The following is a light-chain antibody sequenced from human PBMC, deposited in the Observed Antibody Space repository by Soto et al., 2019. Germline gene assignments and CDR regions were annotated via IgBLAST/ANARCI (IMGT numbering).Light chain of an antibody. J-gene: IGLJ3*02. CDR2: GSN. CDR1: SSNIGSNN. CDR3: ATWDDNLRV. Sequence: QAVVTQPPSASGTPRQRVTISCSGSSSNIGSNNVLWYQQFPGTAPKVVIYGSNQRPSGVPDRFTGSKSGTSASLAISGLRSEDEADYYCATWDDNLRVFGGGTQLTVL. V-gene: IGLV1-47*01.